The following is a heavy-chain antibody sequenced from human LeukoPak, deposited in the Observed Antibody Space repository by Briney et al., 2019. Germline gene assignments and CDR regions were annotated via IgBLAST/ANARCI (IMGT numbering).Heavy chain of an antibody. CDR2: IYYSGST. CDR1: GGSISSYY. D-gene: IGHD4-11*01. CDR3: ARDLSNYGGLLLYTNYYYMDV. Sequence: PSETLSLTCTVSGGSISSYYWSWIRQPPGKGLEWIGYIYYSGSTNYNPSLKSRVTISVDTSKNQFSLKLSSVTAADTAVYYCARDLSNYGGLLLYTNYYYMDVWGKGTTVTVSS. J-gene: IGHJ6*03. V-gene: IGHV4-59*01.